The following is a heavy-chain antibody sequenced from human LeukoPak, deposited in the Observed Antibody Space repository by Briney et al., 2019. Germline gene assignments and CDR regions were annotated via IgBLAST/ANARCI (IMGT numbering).Heavy chain of an antibody. D-gene: IGHD5-18*01. CDR2: ISGSGGST. Sequence: GGSLRLPCAASGFTFSSYAMSWVRQAPGKGLEWVSAISGSGGSTYYADSVKGRFTISRDNSKNTLYLQMNSLRAEDTAVYYCAKTFSYGYADYYYGMDVWGQGTTVTVSS. J-gene: IGHJ6*02. CDR3: AKTFSYGYADYYYGMDV. CDR1: GFTFSSYA. V-gene: IGHV3-23*01.